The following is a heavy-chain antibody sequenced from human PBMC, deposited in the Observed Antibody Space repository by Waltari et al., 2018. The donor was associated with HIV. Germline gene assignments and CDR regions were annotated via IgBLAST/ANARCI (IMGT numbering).Heavy chain of an antibody. V-gene: IGHV1-69*02. CDR3: ARLGPPTVHY. CDR2: IIPILGIA. D-gene: IGHD4-17*01. CDR1: GGTFSSYT. Sequence: QVQLVQSGAEVKKPGSSVKVSCKASGGTFSSYTISWVRQAPGQGLEWMGRIIPILGIANYAQKFQGRVTITADKSTSTAYMERSSLRSEDTAVHYCARLGPPTVHYWGQGTLVTVSS. J-gene: IGHJ4*02.